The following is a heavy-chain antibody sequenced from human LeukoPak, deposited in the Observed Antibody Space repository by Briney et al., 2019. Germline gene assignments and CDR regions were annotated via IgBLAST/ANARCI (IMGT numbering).Heavy chain of an antibody. J-gene: IGHJ4*02. Sequence: SETLSLTCIVSGDSMRNYHWTWIRQSPGKELEWIGSIYYSGSTNYSPSLKNRVTMSIDTSKNQFSLKLNSLTVADTAFYYCVRSGLVRGVSTWGQGTLVTVSS. CDR1: GDSMRNYH. CDR2: IYYSGST. D-gene: IGHD3-10*01. V-gene: IGHV4-59*01. CDR3: VRSGLVRGVST.